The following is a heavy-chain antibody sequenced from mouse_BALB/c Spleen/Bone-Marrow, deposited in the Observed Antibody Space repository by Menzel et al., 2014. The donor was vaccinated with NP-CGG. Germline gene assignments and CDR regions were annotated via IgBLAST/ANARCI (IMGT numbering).Heavy chain of an antibody. CDR2: VDPANGNT. CDR1: GFNIXDTY. D-gene: IGHD2-14*01. V-gene: IGHV14-3*02. Sequence: EVMLVESGAELVKPGASVKLSCTASGFNIXDTYMHWVKQRPEQGLEWIGRVDPANGNTKYDPKFQGKATITADTSSNTAYLQLSSLTSEDTAVYYCARYRLGTHFDYWGQGTTLTVSS. CDR3: ARYRLGTHFDY. J-gene: IGHJ2*01.